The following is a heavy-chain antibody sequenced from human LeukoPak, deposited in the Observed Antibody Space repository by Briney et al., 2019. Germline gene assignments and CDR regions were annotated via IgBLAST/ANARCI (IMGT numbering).Heavy chain of an antibody. CDR3: ARVTEYSSGSPFDY. J-gene: IGHJ4*02. Sequence: ASVKVSCKASGYTFTGYYMHWVRQAPGQGLEWMGWINPNSGGTNYAQKFQGRVTVTRDTSISTAYMELSRLRSDDTAVYYCARVTEYSSGSPFDYWGQGTLVTVSS. CDR1: GYTFTGYY. V-gene: IGHV1-2*02. D-gene: IGHD6-19*01. CDR2: INPNSGGT.